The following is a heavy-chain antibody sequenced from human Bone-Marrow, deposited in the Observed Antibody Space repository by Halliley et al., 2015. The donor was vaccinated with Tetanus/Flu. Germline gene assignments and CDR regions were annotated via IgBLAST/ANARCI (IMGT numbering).Heavy chain of an antibody. Sequence: LGWRGWISSFTGNTKYGQTLQGRLTVTTDKSTSTAYMELRSLRSDDTAMYFCAREAYYGSGIDYWGQGTLVTVSS. CDR3: AREAYYGSGIDY. J-gene: IGHJ4*02. CDR2: ISSFTGNT. V-gene: IGHV1-18*01. D-gene: IGHD3-10*01.